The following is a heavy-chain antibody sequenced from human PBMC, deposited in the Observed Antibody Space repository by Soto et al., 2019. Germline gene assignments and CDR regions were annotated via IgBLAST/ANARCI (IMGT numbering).Heavy chain of an antibody. J-gene: IGHJ4*02. Sequence: SETLSLTCSVSGGSINSGNYYWSWIRQHPGKGLEWIGYISYSGSAHYSPSLRSRVSISVDTSKNEFSLRLSSVTAADTAVYFCARSVAVPGAHIDYWGQGTQVTV. CDR2: ISYSGSA. CDR3: ARSVAVPGAHIDY. D-gene: IGHD6-19*01. V-gene: IGHV4-61*01. CDR1: GGSINSGNYY.